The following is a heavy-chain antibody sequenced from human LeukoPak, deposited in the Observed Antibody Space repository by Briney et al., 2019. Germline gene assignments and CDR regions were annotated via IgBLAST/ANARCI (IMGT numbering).Heavy chain of an antibody. CDR1: GFTFSSYE. Sequence: GGSLRLSCAASGFTFSSYEMNWVRQAPGKGLEWVSYISSSGSTIYYADSVKGRFTISRDNAKNSLYLQMNSLRAEDTAVCYCARSKGHDFWSGYSFDYWGQGTLVTVSS. V-gene: IGHV3-48*03. D-gene: IGHD3-3*01. CDR2: ISSSGSTI. J-gene: IGHJ4*02. CDR3: ARSKGHDFWSGYSFDY.